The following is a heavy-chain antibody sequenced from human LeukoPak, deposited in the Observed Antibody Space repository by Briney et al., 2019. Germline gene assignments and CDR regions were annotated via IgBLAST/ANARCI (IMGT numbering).Heavy chain of an antibody. CDR2: ITTNGGQT. CDR1: GFTFGIYA. J-gene: IGHJ3*01. D-gene: IGHD5-18*01. Sequence: GGSLRLSCAASGFTFGIYAMHWVRQAPGKGLEHVSSITTNGGQTYHADSVKGRFTISRDNSKDTLFLQMGSLRAEDTAVYYCAKPVTSYSSGLSDVFDVWGHGSMVTVSS. CDR3: AKPVTSYSSGLSDVFDV. V-gene: IGHV3-64*02.